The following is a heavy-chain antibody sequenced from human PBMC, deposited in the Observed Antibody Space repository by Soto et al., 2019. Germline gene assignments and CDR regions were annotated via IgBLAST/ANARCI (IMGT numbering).Heavy chain of an antibody. D-gene: IGHD3-22*01. V-gene: IGHV3-33*01. Sequence: GGSLRLSFAASRFTFSSYGMHWVRQAPGKGLEWVSVIWCEGSNKYYAYSVKGRFTISRDNSKNTLYLQMNSLSAEDTAVYYCARDLYYYDSSGLPHYWGQGTLVTVSS. CDR2: IWCEGSNK. CDR3: ARDLYYYDSSGLPHY. J-gene: IGHJ4*02. CDR1: RFTFSSYG.